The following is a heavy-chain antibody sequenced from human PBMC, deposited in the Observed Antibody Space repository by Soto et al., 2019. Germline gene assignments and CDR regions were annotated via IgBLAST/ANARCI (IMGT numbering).Heavy chain of an antibody. CDR3: ARGGVLRYYDSSGYNKGAFDI. D-gene: IGHD3-22*01. CDR1: GGTFSSYA. CDR2: IIPIFGTA. J-gene: IGHJ3*02. V-gene: IGHV1-69*13. Sequence: GASVKVSCKASGGTFSSYAISWVRQAPGQGLEWMGGIIPIFGTANYAQKFQGRVTITADESTSTAYMELSSLRSEDTAVYYCARGGVLRYYDSSGYNKGAFDIWGQGTMVTVSS.